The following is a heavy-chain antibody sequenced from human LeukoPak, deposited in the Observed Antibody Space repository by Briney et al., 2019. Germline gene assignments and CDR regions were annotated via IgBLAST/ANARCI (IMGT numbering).Heavy chain of an antibody. J-gene: IGHJ3*02. D-gene: IGHD2-15*01. CDR2: INPNSGGT. V-gene: IGHV1-2*04. CDR3: ARGYCSGGSCYYDDAFDI. Sequence: VASVKVSCKASRYTFTGYYMHWVRQAPGQGLEWMGWINPNSGGTNYAQEFQGWVTMTRDTSISTAYMELSRLRSDDTAVYYCARGYCSGGSCYYDDAFDIWGQGTMVTVSS. CDR1: RYTFTGYY.